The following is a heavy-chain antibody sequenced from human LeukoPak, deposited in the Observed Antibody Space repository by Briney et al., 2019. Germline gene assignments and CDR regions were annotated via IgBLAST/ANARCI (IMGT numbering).Heavy chain of an antibody. Sequence: GGSLRLSCAASGFTFTNYAMNWVRQSPGKGLEWVSSISGSGGFTYYADSVKGRFTISRDNTKDTLYLQMNSLRAEDTAVYYCARDLGYSSTWYLTQHWGQGTLVTVSS. J-gene: IGHJ1*01. CDR1: GFTFTNYA. CDR2: ISGSGGFT. D-gene: IGHD6-13*01. V-gene: IGHV3-23*01. CDR3: ARDLGYSSTWYLTQH.